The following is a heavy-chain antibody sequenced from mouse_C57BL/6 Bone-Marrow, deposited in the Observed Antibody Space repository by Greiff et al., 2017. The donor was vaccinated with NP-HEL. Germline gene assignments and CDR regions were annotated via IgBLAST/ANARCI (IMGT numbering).Heavy chain of an antibody. CDR2: IDPSDSYT. D-gene: IGHD2-4*01. Sequence: QVQLQQPGAELVMPGASVKLSCKASGYTFTSYWMHWVKQRPGQGLEWIGEIDPSDSYTNYNQKFKGKSTLTGDKSSSTTYMQLSSLTSDDSAVYYCARDYDYDYFDYWGQGTTLTVTS. CDR1: GYTFTSYW. V-gene: IGHV1-69*01. J-gene: IGHJ2*01. CDR3: ARDYDYDYFDY.